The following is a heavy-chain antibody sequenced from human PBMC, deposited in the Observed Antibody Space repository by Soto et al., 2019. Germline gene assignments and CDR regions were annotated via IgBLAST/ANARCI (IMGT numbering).Heavy chain of an antibody. CDR3: AKDSGVPTVVMGVLAYFVDH. J-gene: IGHJ4*02. CDR2: ISYDGRNE. Sequence: QVQLVESGGGVVQPGGSLRLSCAGSGFTFSSHGMHWVRQAPGKGLEWVAVISYDGRNEYYADSVKGRFTISRDNSKNTLYLQMNRLRSEDTAVYYCAKDSGVPTVVMGVLAYFVDHWGQGSLVTVSS. CDR1: GFTFSSHG. V-gene: IGHV3-30*18. D-gene: IGHD3-16*01.